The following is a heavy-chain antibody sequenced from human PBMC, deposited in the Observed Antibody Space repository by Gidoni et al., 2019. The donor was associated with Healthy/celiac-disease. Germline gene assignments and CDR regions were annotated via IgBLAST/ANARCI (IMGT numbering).Heavy chain of an antibody. Sequence: QLQLQESGPGLVKPSETLSLTCTVSGGSISSSSYYWGWIRQPPGKGLEWIGSIYYSGSTYYNPSLKSRVTISVDTSKNQFSLKLSSVTAADTAVYYCANRPNELELLAEYFQHWGQGTLVTVSS. CDR3: ANRPNELELLAEYFQH. D-gene: IGHD1-7*01. CDR2: IYYSGST. J-gene: IGHJ1*01. CDR1: GGSISSSSYY. V-gene: IGHV4-39*01.